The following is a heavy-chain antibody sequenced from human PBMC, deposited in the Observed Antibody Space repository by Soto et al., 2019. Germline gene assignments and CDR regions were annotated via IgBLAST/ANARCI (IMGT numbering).Heavy chain of an antibody. CDR3: AKDLTIGYSYGPAFDY. Sequence: GGSLRLSCAASGFTFSSYAMSWVRQAPGKGLEWVSAISGSGGSTYYADSVKGRFTISRDNSKNTLYLQMNSLRAEDTAVYYCAKDLTIGYSYGPAFDYWGQGTLVTVSS. D-gene: IGHD5-18*01. V-gene: IGHV3-23*01. CDR1: GFTFSSYA. CDR2: ISGSGGST. J-gene: IGHJ4*02.